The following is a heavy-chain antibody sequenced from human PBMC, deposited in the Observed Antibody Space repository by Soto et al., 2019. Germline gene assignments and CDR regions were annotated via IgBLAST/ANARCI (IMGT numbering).Heavy chain of an antibody. V-gene: IGHV1-46*01. CDR1: GYTFTSYH. CDR2: INPSGGST. J-gene: IGHJ4*02. Sequence: QVQLVQSGAEVKKPGASVKVSCKASGYTFTSYHMHWVRQAPGQGLEWMGIINPSGGSTSYAQKFQGRVTMTRDTSTSTVYMELSSLRSEDTAVYYCARDQGGYSYGYEYPDYWGQGTLVTVSS. D-gene: IGHD5-18*01. CDR3: ARDQGGYSYGYEYPDY.